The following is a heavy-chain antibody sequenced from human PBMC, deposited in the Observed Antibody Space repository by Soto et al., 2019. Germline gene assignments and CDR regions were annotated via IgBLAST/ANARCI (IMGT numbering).Heavy chain of an antibody. J-gene: IGHJ6*02. CDR3: ARLEDIVVVPAAITYGMDV. CDR2: TYYRSKRYN. CDR1: GDSVSSNSAA. D-gene: IGHD2-2*02. V-gene: IGHV6-1*01. Sequence: SRTLSLTCAISGDSVSSNSAAWNCSIQSPSRVLEWPGRTYYRSKRYNDYAVSVKSRITINPDTSKNQFSLQLNSVTPEDTAVYYCARLEDIVVVPAAITYGMDVWGQGTTVTVSS.